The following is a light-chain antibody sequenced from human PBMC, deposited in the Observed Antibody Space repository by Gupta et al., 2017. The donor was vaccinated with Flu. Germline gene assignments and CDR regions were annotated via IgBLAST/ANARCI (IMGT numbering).Light chain of an antibody. CDR2: KAS. J-gene: IGKJ4*01. Sequence: DIQMTQSPSTLSASVGDRVTITCRARQTISSYLAWYQQKPGKAPKVLIYKASSLESGVPSRFSGSGSGTEFTLTISSLQPDDFATYYCQQYYSHSELTFGGGTKVEIK. CDR1: QTISSY. CDR3: QQYYSHSELT. V-gene: IGKV1-5*03.